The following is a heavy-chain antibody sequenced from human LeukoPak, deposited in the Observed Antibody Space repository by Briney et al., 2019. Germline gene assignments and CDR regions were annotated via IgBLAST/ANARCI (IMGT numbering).Heavy chain of an antibody. CDR1: GGSISSGTDY. CDR3: TRGAGYYYMDV. J-gene: IGHJ6*03. CDR2: IYHSGST. D-gene: IGHD6-13*01. Sequence: PSQTLSLTCTVSGGSISSGTDYWSWIRQPPGKGLEWIGYIYHSGSTYYNPSLKSRVTISVDRSKNQFSLMLSSVTAADTAVYYCTRGAGYYYMDVWGKGTTVTVSS. V-gene: IGHV4-30-2*01.